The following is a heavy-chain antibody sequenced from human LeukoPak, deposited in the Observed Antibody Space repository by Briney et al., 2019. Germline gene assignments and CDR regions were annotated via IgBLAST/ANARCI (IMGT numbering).Heavy chain of an antibody. D-gene: IGHD2-2*02. CDR3: ARPNYCSSTSCYTYYYGMDV. V-gene: IGHV1-18*01. J-gene: IGHJ6*02. CDR2: ISADNGNT. Sequence: ASVKVSCKASGYTFTSYGISWVRQAPGQGLEWGGWISADNGNTNYAQKLQGRVTMTTDTSTSTAYMELRSLRSDDTAVYYCARPNYCSSTSCYTYYYGMDVWGQGTTVTVSS. CDR1: GYTFTSYG.